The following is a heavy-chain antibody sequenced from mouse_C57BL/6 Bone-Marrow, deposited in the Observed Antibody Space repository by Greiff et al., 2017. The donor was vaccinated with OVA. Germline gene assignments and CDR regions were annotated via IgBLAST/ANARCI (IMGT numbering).Heavy chain of an antibody. V-gene: IGHV5-6*01. CDR2: ISSGGSYT. Sequence: DVQLVESGGDLVKPGGSLKLSCAASGFTFSSYGMSWVRQTPDKRLAWVATISSGGSYTYYPDSVKGRFTISRDNAKNTLYLQMSSLKSEDTAMYYCARQGGGIMVTTWNYWGQGTSVTVSS. CDR3: ARQGGGIMVTTWNY. CDR1: GFTFSSYG. D-gene: IGHD2-1*01. J-gene: IGHJ4*01.